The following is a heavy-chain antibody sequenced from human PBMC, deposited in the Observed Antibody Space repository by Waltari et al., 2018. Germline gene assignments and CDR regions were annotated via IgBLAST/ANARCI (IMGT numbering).Heavy chain of an antibody. CDR3: ARAPAGVFWSGSIPLHFDY. CDR2: IYYSGST. D-gene: IGHD3-3*01. J-gene: IGHJ4*02. Sequence: QVQLQESGPGLVKPSETLSRTCTVSGGPISRYYWSWIRQPPGKGLEWIGYIYYSGSTNYNPSLKSRVTISVDTSKNQFSLKLSSVTAADTAVYYCARAPAGVFWSGSIPLHFDYWGQGTLVTVSS. V-gene: IGHV4-59*01. CDR1: GGPISRYY.